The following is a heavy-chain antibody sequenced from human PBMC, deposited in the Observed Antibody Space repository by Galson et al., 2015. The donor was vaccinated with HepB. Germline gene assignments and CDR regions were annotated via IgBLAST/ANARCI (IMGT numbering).Heavy chain of an antibody. CDR3: ARGPMVRGVNKRNFDY. J-gene: IGHJ4*02. Sequence: SVKVSCKASGYTFTSYGISWVRQAPGQGLEWMGWISAYNGNTNYAQKLQGRVTMTTDTSTSTAYMELRSLRSDDTAVYYCARGPMVRGVNKRNFDYWGQGTLVTVSS. CDR2: ISAYNGNT. D-gene: IGHD3-10*01. V-gene: IGHV1-18*01. CDR1: GYTFTSYG.